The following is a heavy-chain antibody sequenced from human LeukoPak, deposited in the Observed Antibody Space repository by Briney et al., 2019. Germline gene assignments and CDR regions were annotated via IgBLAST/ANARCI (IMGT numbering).Heavy chain of an antibody. CDR1: GFTFSSYA. CDR3: ARRVLRLAPDFDH. CDR2: ISGSGGST. Sequence: GGSLRLSCAASGFTFSSYAMSWVRQAPGKGLEWVSAISGSGGSTYYADSVRDRFTISRDNSKSTLYLQMSSLRAEDTAVFYCARRVLRLAPDFDHWGQGTLVTVSS. V-gene: IGHV3-23*01. D-gene: IGHD5/OR15-5a*01. J-gene: IGHJ4*02.